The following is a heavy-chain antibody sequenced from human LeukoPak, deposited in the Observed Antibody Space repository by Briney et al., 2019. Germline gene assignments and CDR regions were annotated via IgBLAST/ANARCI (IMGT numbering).Heavy chain of an antibody. CDR3: ATSAVGGPNHY. Sequence: GGSLTLSCAASGFTFSSYSMNWVRQAPGKGLEWVSVISSGSYTIYYAESVIGRVTISRDNAKNSLYLQMNSLRAEDTAVYYCATSAVGGPNHYWGHGVLVTVSS. CDR2: ISSGSYTI. V-gene: IGHV3-21*01. J-gene: IGHJ4*01. CDR1: GFTFSSYS. D-gene: IGHD6-13*01.